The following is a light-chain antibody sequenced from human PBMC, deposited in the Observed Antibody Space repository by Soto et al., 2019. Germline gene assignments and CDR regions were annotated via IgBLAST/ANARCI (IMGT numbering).Light chain of an antibody. J-gene: IGLJ2*01. CDR2: GKN. CDR3: QSYDSSLSVV. CDR1: SSNIGAGYD. Sequence: QSVLTQPPSVSGAPGQRVTISCTGSSSNIGAGYDVHWYQQLPGTAPKLLIYGKNNRPSGVPDRFSGSKSGTSASLAITGLQAEDEADYDCQSYDSSLSVVFGGGTKLTVL. V-gene: IGLV1-40*01.